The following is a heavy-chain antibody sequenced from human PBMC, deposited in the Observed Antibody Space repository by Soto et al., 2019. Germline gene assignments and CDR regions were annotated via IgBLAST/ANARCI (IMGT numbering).Heavy chain of an antibody. V-gene: IGHV4-39*01. J-gene: IGHJ4*02. CDR3: ARLEGGSFDY. D-gene: IGHD3-16*01. CDR2: IYYSGST. CDR1: GGSISSSSYY. Sequence: SETLSLTCTVSGGSISSSSYYWGWIRQPPGKGLEWIGSIYYSGSTYYNPSLKSRVTISVDTSKNQFSLKLSSVTAADTAVYYCARLEGGSFDYWGQGTLVTVSS.